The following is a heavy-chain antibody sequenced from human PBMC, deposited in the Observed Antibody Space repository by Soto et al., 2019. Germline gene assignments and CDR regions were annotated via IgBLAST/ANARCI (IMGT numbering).Heavy chain of an antibody. CDR1: GGSVSSGSYY. D-gene: IGHD3-9*01. J-gene: IGHJ5*02. Sequence: SETLSLTCTVSGGSVSSGSYYWSWIRHPPGKGLEWIGYIYYSGSTNYNPSLKSRVTISVDTSKNQFSLKLSSVTVADTAVYYCAREAPPYDWNWFDPWGQGTLVTVYS. CDR2: IYYSGST. CDR3: AREAPPYDWNWFDP. V-gene: IGHV4-61*01.